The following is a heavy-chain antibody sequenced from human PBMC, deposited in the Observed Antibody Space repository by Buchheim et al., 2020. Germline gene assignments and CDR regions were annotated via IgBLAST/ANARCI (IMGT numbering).Heavy chain of an antibody. CDR2: IIPILGIA. Sequence: QVQLVQSGAEVKKPGSSVKVSCKASGGTFSSYAISWVRQAPGQGLEWMGRIIPILGIANYAQKFQGRVTITADKSTSTAYMELSSLRSEDTAVYYCARDRGTPTIVGATNHHFDYWGQGTL. D-gene: IGHD1-26*01. CDR1: GGTFSSYA. J-gene: IGHJ4*02. V-gene: IGHV1-69*04. CDR3: ARDRGTPTIVGATNHHFDY.